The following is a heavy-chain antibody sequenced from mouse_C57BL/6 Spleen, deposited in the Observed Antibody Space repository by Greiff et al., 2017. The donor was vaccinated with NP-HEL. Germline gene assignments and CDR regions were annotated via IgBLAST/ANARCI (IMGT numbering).Heavy chain of an antibody. Sequence: VRLQQSGPELVKPGASVKISCKASGYAFGSSWMNGVKQRPGRGLEGIGRIYPGDGDTNYNGKFKGKATLTADKSSSTAYMQLSSLTSEDSAVYFCAREGVLSWFAYWGQGTLVTVSA. D-gene: IGHD1-1*02. J-gene: IGHJ3*01. CDR2: IYPGDGDT. CDR1: GYAFGSSW. V-gene: IGHV1-82*01. CDR3: AREGVLSWFAY.